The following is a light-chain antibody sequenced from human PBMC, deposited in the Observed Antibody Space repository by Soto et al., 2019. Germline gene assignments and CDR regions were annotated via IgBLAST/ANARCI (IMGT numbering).Light chain of an antibody. CDR1: SSDVGTYKY. CDR2: DVS. Sequence: QSVLTQPASVSASPGQSITISCTGTSSDVGTYKYVSWYQHHAGKAPKLMIYDVSNRHSGVSNRFSGSKSGNTDSLIISGLQTEDEADYYCSSYTTSSTLVFGEGTKLTVL. V-gene: IGLV2-14*03. CDR3: SSYTTSSTLV. J-gene: IGLJ2*01.